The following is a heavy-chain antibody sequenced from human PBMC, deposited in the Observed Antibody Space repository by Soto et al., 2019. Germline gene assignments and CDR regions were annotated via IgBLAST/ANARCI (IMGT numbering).Heavy chain of an antibody. CDR1: GGSISSDGYY. CDR2: IHYSGSA. D-gene: IGHD3-3*01. CDR3: AREVTMFGGGMDV. Sequence: PSETLSLTCTVSGGSISSDGYYWSWIRQHPGKGLEWIGYIHYSGSASYTPSLNSRVIISVDTSKNQFSLKLSSVTAADTAVYYGAREVTMFGGGMDVWGQGTTVTVSS. J-gene: IGHJ6*02. V-gene: IGHV4-31*03.